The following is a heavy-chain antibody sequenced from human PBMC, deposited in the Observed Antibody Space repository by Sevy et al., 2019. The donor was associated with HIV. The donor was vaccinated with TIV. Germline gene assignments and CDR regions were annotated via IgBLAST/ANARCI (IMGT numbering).Heavy chain of an antibody. D-gene: IGHD3-3*01. J-gene: IGHJ6*02. Sequence: GGSLRLSCGASGFTFSTYWMSWVRQAPGKGLEWVANINQDGSQKYYVDSVKGRFTISKDNAKNSLYLQMGSLRAEDTAVYYCARDRYYDFWSGYYTPLGYYYGMDVWGQGTTVTVSS. CDR1: GFTFSTYW. CDR2: INQDGSQK. CDR3: ARDRYYDFWSGYYTPLGYYYGMDV. V-gene: IGHV3-7*01.